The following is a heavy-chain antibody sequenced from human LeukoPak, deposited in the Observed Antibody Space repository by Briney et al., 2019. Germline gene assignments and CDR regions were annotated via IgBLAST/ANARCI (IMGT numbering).Heavy chain of an antibody. D-gene: IGHD3-3*02. Sequence: GGSLRLSCAASGFTFSSHAMSWVRQAPGKGLEWVSAISGSGGSTYYADSVKDRFTISRDNSKNTLYLQMNSLRAEDTAVYYCAKDGPVSMVAPIDYWGQGTLVTVSS. CDR2: ISGSGGST. V-gene: IGHV3-23*01. CDR3: AKDGPVSMVAPIDY. CDR1: GFTFSSHA. J-gene: IGHJ4*02.